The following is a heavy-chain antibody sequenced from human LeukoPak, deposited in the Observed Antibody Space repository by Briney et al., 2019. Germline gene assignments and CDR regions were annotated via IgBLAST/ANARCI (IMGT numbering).Heavy chain of an antibody. J-gene: IGHJ3*02. CDR1: EFTFSNYA. CDR2: STGTGYST. CDR3: VKGVRMGVTRAFDI. Sequence: GGSLRLSCAASEFTFSNYAMSWVRQAPGKGLEWVSGSTGTGYSTYYADSVKGRFTISRDNSKNTLYLQMNSLRAEDTAVYYCVKGVRMGVTRAFDIWGQGTMFTVSS. D-gene: IGHD1-26*01. V-gene: IGHV3-23*01.